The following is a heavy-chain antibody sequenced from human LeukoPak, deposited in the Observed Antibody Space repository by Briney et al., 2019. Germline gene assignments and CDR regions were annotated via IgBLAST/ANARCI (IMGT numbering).Heavy chain of an antibody. D-gene: IGHD2-2*01. V-gene: IGHV1-2*02. CDR3: ARDSPYRLLKGHAFDI. CDR2: INPKSGGT. CDR1: GYTFTDYY. Sequence: ASVKVSCKASGYTFTDYYMHWVRQAPGQGLEWMGWINPKSGGTNYAQKFQGRVTMTRDTSISTAYMELSRVRSDDTAVYYCARDSPYRLLKGHAFDIWGQGTMVTVSS. J-gene: IGHJ3*02.